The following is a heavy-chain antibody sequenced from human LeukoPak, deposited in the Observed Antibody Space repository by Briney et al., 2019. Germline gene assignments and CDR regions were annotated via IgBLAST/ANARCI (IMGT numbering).Heavy chain of an antibody. J-gene: IGHJ4*02. CDR1: GFTVSSNY. Sequence: PGGSLRLSCAASGFTVSSNYMSWVRQAPGKGLEWVSVIYSGGSTYYADSVKGRFTISRDNARNSLYLQMGSLRAEDTAVYYCATYTHWVAGDVWGQGALVTVSS. CDR3: ATYTHWVAGDV. V-gene: IGHV3-66*01. D-gene: IGHD3-16*01. CDR2: IYSGGST.